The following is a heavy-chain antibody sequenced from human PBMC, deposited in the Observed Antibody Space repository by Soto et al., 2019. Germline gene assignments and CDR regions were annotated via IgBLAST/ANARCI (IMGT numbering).Heavy chain of an antibody. CDR3: TLFSRPFNYYYYGMDV. CDR1: GFTFSGSA. CDR2: IRSKANSYAT. V-gene: IGHV3-73*01. Sequence: GGSLRLSCAASGFTFSGSAMHWVRQASGKGLEWVGRIRSKANSYATAYAASVKGRFTISRDDSKNTAYLQMNSLKTEDTAVYYCTLFSRPFNYYYYGMDVWGQGTTVTVSS. J-gene: IGHJ6*02.